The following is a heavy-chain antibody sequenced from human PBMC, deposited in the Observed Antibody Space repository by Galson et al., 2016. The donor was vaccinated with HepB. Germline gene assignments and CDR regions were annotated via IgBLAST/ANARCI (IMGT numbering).Heavy chain of an antibody. CDR1: GFTFTNYW. J-gene: IGHJ4*01. CDR2: VSPNGGEE. D-gene: IGHD4-11*01. V-gene: IGHV3-7*02. Sequence: SLRLSCAASGFTFTNYWMNWVRQTPGKGLEWVANVSPNGGEEYYVDSVKGRFTISRDNAGTSLFLQMDSLGVDDTAVYYCAATTVGSGGTRRFDHWGHGILATVSS. CDR3: AATTVGSGGTRRFDH.